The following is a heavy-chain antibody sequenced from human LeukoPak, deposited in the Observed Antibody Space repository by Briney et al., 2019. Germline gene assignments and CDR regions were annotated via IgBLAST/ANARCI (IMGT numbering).Heavy chain of an antibody. CDR3: ARGRGHYDYVWGSYRPSYYYYYYMDV. CDR2: IIPIFGTA. Sequence: GASVKVSCKASGGTFSSYAISWVRQAPGQGLEWMGRIIPIFGTADYAKKFQGRVTITTDESTNTAYMELSSLRSEDTAVYYCARGRGHYDYVWGSYRPSYYYYYYMDVWGKGTTVTVSS. CDR1: GGTFSSYA. D-gene: IGHD3-16*02. V-gene: IGHV1-69*05. J-gene: IGHJ6*03.